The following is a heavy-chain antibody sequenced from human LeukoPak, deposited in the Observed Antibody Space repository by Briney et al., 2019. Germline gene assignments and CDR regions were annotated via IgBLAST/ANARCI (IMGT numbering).Heavy chain of an antibody. J-gene: IGHJ4*02. V-gene: IGHV1-18*04. CDR1: GCTFTSYG. CDR2: ISAYNSNK. Sequence: ASVKVSCKASGCTFTSYGISWVRQAPGQGLEWVAWISAYNSNKNSAEKFQGRVTTTIDTSTSTAYMELRSLRSDDTAVYYCARVSIPYSSSSEFDYWGQGTLVTVSS. CDR3: ARVSIPYSSSSEFDY. D-gene: IGHD6-6*01.